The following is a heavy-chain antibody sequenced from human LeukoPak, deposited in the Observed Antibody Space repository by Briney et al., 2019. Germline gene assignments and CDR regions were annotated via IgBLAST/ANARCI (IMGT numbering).Heavy chain of an antibody. V-gene: IGHV4-30-4*01. J-gene: IGHJ6*02. D-gene: IGHD3-3*02. CDR2: IYYSGST. CDR3: ARVSGPFFRGWTMDV. CDR1: GGSISSGDYY. Sequence: SETLSLTCTVSGGSISSGDYYWSWIRQPPGKGLEWIGYIYYSGSTYYNPSLKSRVTISVDTSKNQFSLKLSSVTAADTAVYYCARVSGPFFRGWTMDVWGQGTTVTVSS.